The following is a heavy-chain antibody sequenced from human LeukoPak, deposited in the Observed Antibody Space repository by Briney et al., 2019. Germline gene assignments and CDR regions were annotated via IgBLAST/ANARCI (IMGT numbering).Heavy chain of an antibody. J-gene: IGHJ4*02. Sequence: GGSLRLSCAASGFTFSSYAMHWVRQAPGKGLEWVAVISYDGSNKYYADSVKGRFTISRDNSKNTLYLQMNSLRAEDTALYYCAKDGATYYYDSSGYHSGFDYWGQGTLVTVSS. V-gene: IGHV3-30-3*01. CDR1: GFTFSSYA. CDR2: ISYDGSNK. CDR3: AKDGATYYYDSSGYHSGFDY. D-gene: IGHD3-22*01.